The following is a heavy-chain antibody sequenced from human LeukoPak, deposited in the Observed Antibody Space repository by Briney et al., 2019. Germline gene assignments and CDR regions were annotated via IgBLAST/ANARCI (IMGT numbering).Heavy chain of an antibody. CDR3: ARAPSSSNDY. D-gene: IGHD6-6*01. CDR2: ISSSSSYI. V-gene: IGHV3-21*01. J-gene: IGHJ4*02. CDR1: VFTFSSYS. Sequence: PGGSLRLSCAASVFTFSSYSMNWVRQAPGKGLEWVSSISSSSSYIYYADSVKGRFTISRDNAKNSLYLQMNSLRAEDTAVCYCARAPSSSNDYWGQGTLVTVSS.